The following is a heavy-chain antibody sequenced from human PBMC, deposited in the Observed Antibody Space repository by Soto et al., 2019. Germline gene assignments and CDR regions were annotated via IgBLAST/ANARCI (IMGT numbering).Heavy chain of an antibody. D-gene: IGHD4-17*01. Sequence: ASVKVSCKASGYTFTSYYIHWVRLAPGQGLEWMGIINPSGGRTSYAQKFQGRVTMTRDTSTTTVYMEMSRLRSEDTAVYYCARGPGVGDYGAPPFDYWGQGTLVTVSS. V-gene: IGHV1-46*03. CDR1: GYTFTSYY. J-gene: IGHJ4*02. CDR2: INPSGGRT. CDR3: ARGPGVGDYGAPPFDY.